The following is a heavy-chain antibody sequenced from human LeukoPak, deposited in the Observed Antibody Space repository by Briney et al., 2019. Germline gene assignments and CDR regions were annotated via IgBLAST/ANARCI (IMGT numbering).Heavy chain of an antibody. CDR2: INHSGST. Sequence: PSETLSLTCAVYGGSFSGYYWSWIRQPPGKGLEWIGEINHSGSTNYNPSLKSRVTISVDTSKNQFSLKLSSVTAADTAVYYRARRDKAFDIWGQGTMVTVSS. V-gene: IGHV4-34*01. CDR3: ARRDKAFDI. CDR1: GGSFSGYY. J-gene: IGHJ3*02.